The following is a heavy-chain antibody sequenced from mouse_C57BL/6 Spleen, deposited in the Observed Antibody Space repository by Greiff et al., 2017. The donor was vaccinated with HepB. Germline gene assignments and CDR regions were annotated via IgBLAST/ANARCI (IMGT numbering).Heavy chain of an antibody. CDR3: ARGGSSIYYYAMDY. V-gene: IGHV1-80*01. CDR1: GYAFSSYW. CDR2: IYPGDGDT. D-gene: IGHD1-1*01. Sequence: QVQLQQSGAELVKPGASVKISCKASGYAFSSYWMNWVKQRPGKGLEWIGQIYPGDGDTNYNGKFKGKATLTADKSSSTAYMQLSSLTSEDSAVYFCARGGSSIYYYAMDYWGQGTSVTVSS. J-gene: IGHJ4*01.